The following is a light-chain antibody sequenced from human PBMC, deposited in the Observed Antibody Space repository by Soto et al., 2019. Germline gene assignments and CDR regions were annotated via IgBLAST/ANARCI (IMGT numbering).Light chain of an antibody. CDR3: SSHGGSNPFYV. CDR2: GNN. V-gene: IGLV1-40*01. J-gene: IGLJ1*01. Sequence: QSVLTQPPSVSGAPGQRVTISCTGTSSNIGAGYDVYWYQQLPGTAPKLLISGNNNRPSGVPDRFSGSRSGTAASLAITGLQAEDEADYYCSSHGGSNPFYVFGSGTKLTVL. CDR1: SSNIGAGYD.